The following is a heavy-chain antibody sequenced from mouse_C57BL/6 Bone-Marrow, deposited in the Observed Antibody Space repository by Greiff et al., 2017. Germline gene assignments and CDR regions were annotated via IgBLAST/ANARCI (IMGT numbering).Heavy chain of an antibody. CDR1: GYTFTEYT. Sequence: QVHVKQSGAELVKPGASVKLSCKASGYTFTEYTIHWVKQRSGQGLEWIGWFYPGSGSIKYNEKFKDKATLTADKSSSTVYMELSRLTSEDSAVYFCARHEGAWGRGDYFDYWGQGTTLTVSS. CDR3: ARHEGAWGRGDYFDY. CDR2: FYPGSGSI. D-gene: IGHD3-1*01. V-gene: IGHV1-62-2*01. J-gene: IGHJ2*01.